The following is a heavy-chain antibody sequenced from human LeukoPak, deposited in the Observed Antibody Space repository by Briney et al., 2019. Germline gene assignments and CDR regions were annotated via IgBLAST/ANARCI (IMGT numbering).Heavy chain of an antibody. D-gene: IGHD3-10*01. CDR1: GFTFGDYA. CDR3: ARDRGNDY. CDR2: ISSSSSYI. V-gene: IGHV3-21*01. Sequence: GGSLRLSCTASGFTFGDYAMSWVRQAPGKGLEWVSSISSSSSYIYYADSVKGRFTISRDNAKNSLYLQMNSLGAEDTAVYYCARDRGNDYWGQGTLVTVSS. J-gene: IGHJ4*02.